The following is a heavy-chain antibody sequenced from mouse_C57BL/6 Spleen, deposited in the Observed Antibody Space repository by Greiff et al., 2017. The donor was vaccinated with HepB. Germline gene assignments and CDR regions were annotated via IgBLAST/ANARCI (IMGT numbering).Heavy chain of an antibody. D-gene: IGHD1-1*01. J-gene: IGHJ3*01. V-gene: IGHV5-4*01. CDR1: GFTFSSYA. Sequence: EVKLQESGGGLVKPGGSLKLSCAASGFTFSSYAMSWVRQTPEKRLEWVATISDGGSYTYYPDNVKGRFTISRDNAKNNLYLQMSHLKSEDTAMYYCARDRYYGSSLFAYWGQGTLVTVSA. CDR2: ISDGGSYT. CDR3: ARDRYYGSSLFAY.